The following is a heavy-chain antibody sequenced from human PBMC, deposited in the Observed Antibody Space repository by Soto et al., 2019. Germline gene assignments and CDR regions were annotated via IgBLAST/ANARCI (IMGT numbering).Heavy chain of an antibody. CDR3: AKEKYSSGFFDY. J-gene: IGHJ4*02. D-gene: IGHD6-19*01. CDR1: GFTFSIYW. Sequence: PGGSLRLSCAASGFTFSIYWMHWVRQAPGRGLEWVSAISGSGGRTNYADSVKGRFTISRDNSRNTLYLQMNSLRGEDTAVYYCAKEKYSSGFFDYWGQGTLVTVSS. CDR2: ISGSGGRT. V-gene: IGHV3-23*01.